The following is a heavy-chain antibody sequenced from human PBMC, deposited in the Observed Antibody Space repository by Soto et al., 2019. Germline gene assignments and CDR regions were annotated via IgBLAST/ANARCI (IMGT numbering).Heavy chain of an antibody. D-gene: IGHD3-3*01. V-gene: IGHV2-5*02. CDR1: GFSLTTSGVG. CDR3: AHRVLRTVFGLVTTTAIYFDF. J-gene: IGHJ4*02. CDR2: IYWDDDK. Sequence: QITLNESGPTQVKPRQTLTLTCTFSGFSLTTSGVGVGWIRQSPGKAPEWLALIYWDDDKRYSPSLKSRLTITKDTSKEQVVLTMADLDPADTATYYCAHRVLRTVFGLVTTTAIYFDFWGQGTPVAVS.